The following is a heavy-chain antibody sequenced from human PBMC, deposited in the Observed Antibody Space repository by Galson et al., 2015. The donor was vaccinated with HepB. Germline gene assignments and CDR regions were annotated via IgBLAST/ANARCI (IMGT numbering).Heavy chain of an antibody. CDR1: GFTFSSYA. J-gene: IGHJ4*02. Sequence: SLRLSCAASGFTFSSYAMSWVRQAPGKGLEWVSAISGSGGSTYYADSVKGRFTISRDNSKNTLYLQMNSLRAEDTAVYYCAKGRYCSGGSCYPGYFWYFDYWGQGTLVTVSS. CDR3: AKGRYCSGGSCYPGYFWYFDY. V-gene: IGHV3-23*01. D-gene: IGHD2-15*01. CDR2: ISGSGGST.